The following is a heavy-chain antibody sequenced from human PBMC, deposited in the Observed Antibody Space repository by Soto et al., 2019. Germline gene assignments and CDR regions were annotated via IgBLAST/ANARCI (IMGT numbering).Heavy chain of an antibody. D-gene: IGHD6-13*01. J-gene: IGHJ3*02. Sequence: QVQLQESGPGLVKPSETLSLTCTVSGGSVSSGSYYWSWIRQPPGKGLEWIGYIYYSGSTNYNPPLRSRVTIAVDTSNHQFSLKLSSVTAADTAVYYCARQQLVLDDAFDIWGQGTMVTVSS. CDR3: ARQQLVLDDAFDI. CDR2: IYYSGST. V-gene: IGHV4-61*01. CDR1: GGSVSSGSYY.